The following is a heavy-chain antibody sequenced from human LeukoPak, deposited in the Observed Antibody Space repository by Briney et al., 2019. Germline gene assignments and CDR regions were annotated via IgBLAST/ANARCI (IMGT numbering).Heavy chain of an antibody. CDR3: ARDRVVGGGGAFDI. D-gene: IGHD1-26*01. Sequence: GGSLRLSCAASGFTFSSYAMSWVRQAPGKGLEWVANIKQDGSEKYYVDSVKGRFTISRDNAKNSLYLQMNSLRAEDTAVYYCARDRVVGGGGAFDIWGQGTMVTVSS. J-gene: IGHJ3*02. V-gene: IGHV3-7*01. CDR1: GFTFSSYA. CDR2: IKQDGSEK.